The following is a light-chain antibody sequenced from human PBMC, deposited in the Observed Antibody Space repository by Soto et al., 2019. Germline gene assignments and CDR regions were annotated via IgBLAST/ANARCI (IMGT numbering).Light chain of an antibody. CDR1: QSIGTN. Sequence: DIQMTQSPSSLSASIGDRVTLTCRASQSIGTNLNWYQQRPGKAPKLLIYAVSSLQSGVSSRFSGSGSGTDFTLSINSLLREDFATYYWQHTYSAPTMFGKGTKVAIK. CDR3: QHTYSAPTM. J-gene: IGKJ1*01. CDR2: AVS. V-gene: IGKV1-39*01.